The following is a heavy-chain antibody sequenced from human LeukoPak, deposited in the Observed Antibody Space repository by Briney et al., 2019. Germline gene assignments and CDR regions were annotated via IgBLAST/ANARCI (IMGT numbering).Heavy chain of an antibody. CDR1: GFTFSDYY. D-gene: IGHD2-15*01. J-gene: IGHJ4*02. CDR3: ARGGYCSGGSCYPAKDFDY. Sequence: KAGGSLRLSCAASGFTFSDYYMTWIRQAPGKGLDWVSYISSSSSYTNYADSVKGRFTISRDNAKNSLYPQMNSLRAEDTAVYYCARGGYCSGGSCYPAKDFDYWGQGTLVTVSS. V-gene: IGHV3-11*06. CDR2: ISSSSSYT.